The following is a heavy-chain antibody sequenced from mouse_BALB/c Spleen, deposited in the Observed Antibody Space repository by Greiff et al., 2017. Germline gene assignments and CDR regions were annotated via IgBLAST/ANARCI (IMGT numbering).Heavy chain of an antibody. CDR1: GFTFSSYG. Sequence: EVQVVESGGDLVKPGGSLKLSCAASGFTFSSYGMSWVRQTPDKRLEWVATISSGGSYTYYPDSVKGRFTISRDNAKNTLYLQMSSLKSEDTAMYYCARHGMGYYAMDYWGQGTSVTVSS. CDR3: ARHGMGYYAMDY. CDR2: ISSGGSYT. D-gene: IGHD2-3*01. J-gene: IGHJ4*01. V-gene: IGHV5-6*01.